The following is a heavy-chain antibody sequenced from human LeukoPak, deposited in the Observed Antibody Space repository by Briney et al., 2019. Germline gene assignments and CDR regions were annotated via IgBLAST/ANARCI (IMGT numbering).Heavy chain of an antibody. Sequence: ASVKVSCKTSGYTFTGYYLHWVRQVPGQGPEWVGRIDPNSGGTNYAQKFQGRVTVTRDTSTTTVYMDLSGLRSDDTAVYYCARVPSPYTTSRFDNWGQGTLVTVSS. CDR2: IDPNSGGT. D-gene: IGHD2-2*02. V-gene: IGHV1-2*02. CDR1: GYTFTGYY. J-gene: IGHJ4*02. CDR3: ARVPSPYTTSRFDN.